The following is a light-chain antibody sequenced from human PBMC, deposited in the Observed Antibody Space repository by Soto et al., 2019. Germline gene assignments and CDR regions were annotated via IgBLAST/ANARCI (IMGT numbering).Light chain of an antibody. V-gene: IGLV2-8*01. J-gene: IGLJ3*02. CDR1: SSEVGGYNY. CDR2: EVS. CDR3: SSYAGSKNLV. Sequence: QSALTQPPSASGSPGQSVTISCTGTSSEVGGYNYVSWYQQHPGKAPQLMIYEVSKRPSGVPDRFSGSKSGNTASLTVSGLQAEDEADYYGSSYAGSKNLVFGGGTQLTVL.